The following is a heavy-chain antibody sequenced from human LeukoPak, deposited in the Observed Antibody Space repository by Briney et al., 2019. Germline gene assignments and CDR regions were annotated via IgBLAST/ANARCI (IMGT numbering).Heavy chain of an antibody. CDR1: DDSFSSHY. Sequence: PSETLSLTCAVSDDSFSSHYWTWIRQPPGKGLEWIGYISYIGSTNYNPSLKSRVTISIDTSKNQFSLKLSSVTAADTAVYYCARDLVTVTKGFDIWGQGTMVTVSS. D-gene: IGHD4-17*01. J-gene: IGHJ3*02. V-gene: IGHV4-59*11. CDR3: ARDLVTVTKGFDI. CDR2: ISYIGST.